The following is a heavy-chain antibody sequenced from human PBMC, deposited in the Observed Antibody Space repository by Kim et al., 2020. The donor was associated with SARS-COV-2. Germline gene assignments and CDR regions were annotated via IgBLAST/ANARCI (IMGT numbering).Heavy chain of an antibody. CDR2: ISWNSGSL. V-gene: IGHV3-9*01. CDR1: GFTFGDYA. D-gene: IGHD3-9*01. CDR3: ALWGYYDILTAYGMDV. Sequence: GGSLRLSCAASGFTFGDYAMHWVRQAPGKGLEWVSGISWNSGSLGYADSVKGRFTISRDNAKNSLYLQMNSLRAEDTALYYCALWGYYDILTAYGMDVWGQGTTVTVSS. J-gene: IGHJ6*02.